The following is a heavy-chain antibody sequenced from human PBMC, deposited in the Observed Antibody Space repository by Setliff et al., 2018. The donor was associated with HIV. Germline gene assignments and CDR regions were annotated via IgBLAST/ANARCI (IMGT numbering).Heavy chain of an antibody. J-gene: IGHJ6*03. Sequence: PGGSLRLSCAASGFSVSSNYMTWVRQAPGEGLECISVLYSGGSAYYADSVKGRFIISRDDAENSLFLQLDSLRDEDTAVYYCARSQGIGNYHMDVWGTGTTVTVSS. CDR3: ARSQGIGNYHMDV. CDR1: GFSVSSNY. D-gene: IGHD2-15*01. CDR2: LYSGGSA. V-gene: IGHV3-66*01.